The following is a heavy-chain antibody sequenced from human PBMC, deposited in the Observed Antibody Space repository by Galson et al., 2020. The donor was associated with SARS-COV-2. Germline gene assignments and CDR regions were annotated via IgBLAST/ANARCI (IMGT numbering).Heavy chain of an antibody. CDR3: ARFDDNANYCGGGSCYERGGLDY. Sequence: GGSLRLSCAASGFTFNIYSMNWVRQAPGKGLEWLAVIPYDGSNKYYADSVKGRFIISRDNSKNTLYLQMNSLRPEDTAIYYCARFDDNANYCGGGSCYERGGLDYWGQGTLVTVSS. V-gene: IGHV3-30*04. CDR1: GFTFNIYS. CDR2: IPYDGSNK. J-gene: IGHJ4*02. D-gene: IGHD2-15*01.